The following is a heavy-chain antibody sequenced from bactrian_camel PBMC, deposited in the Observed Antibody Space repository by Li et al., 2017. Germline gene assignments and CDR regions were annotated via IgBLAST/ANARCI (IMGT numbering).Heavy chain of an antibody. D-gene: IGHD1*01. Sequence: VQLVESGGGLVQPGGSLRLSCAASGFTFTSVGMSWVRQAPGKGLEWVSSIATDGVGTYYADSAKGRFTISQDSAKNILYLQMHSLKPEDTAMYYCAAGSVGWCPLFEHWLGKRAYTPGGYFANWGQWTQVTVS. CDR1: GFTFTSVG. CDR3: AAGSVGWCPLFEHWLGKRAYTPGGYFAN. J-gene: IGHJ6*01. V-gene: IGHV3S6*01. CDR2: IATDGVGT.